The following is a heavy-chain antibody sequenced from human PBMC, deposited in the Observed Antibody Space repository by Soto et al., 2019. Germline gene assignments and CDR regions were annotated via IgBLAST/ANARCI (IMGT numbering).Heavy chain of an antibody. CDR1: GYTFTSYG. CDR3: ARSKAYYDSSGYQY. Sequence: GASVKVSCKASGYTFTSYGISWVRQAPGQGLEWMGWISAYNGNTNYAQKLQGRVTMTTDTSTSTAYMELRSLRSDDTAVYYCARSKAYYDSSGYQYCGQGTLVTVSS. CDR2: ISAYNGNT. D-gene: IGHD3-22*01. J-gene: IGHJ4*02. V-gene: IGHV1-18*01.